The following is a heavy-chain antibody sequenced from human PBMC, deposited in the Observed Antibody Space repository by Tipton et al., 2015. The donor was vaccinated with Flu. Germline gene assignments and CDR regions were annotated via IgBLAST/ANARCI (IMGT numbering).Heavy chain of an antibody. CDR3: ARSGSKGSSPDY. CDR2: IYTSGTT. D-gene: IGHD6-13*01. V-gene: IGHV4-61*02. Sequence: TLSLTCTVSGASISSGSYYWSWIRQPAERGLEWVGRIYTSGTTDYNSSLESRVTVSADTSKNQFSLKLTSVTAADTAVYYCARSGSKGSSPDYWGQGTLVTVSS. J-gene: IGHJ4*02. CDR1: GASISSGSYY.